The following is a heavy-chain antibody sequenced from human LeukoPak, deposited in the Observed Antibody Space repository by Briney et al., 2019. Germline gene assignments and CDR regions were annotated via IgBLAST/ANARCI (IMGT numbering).Heavy chain of an antibody. CDR2: IYYSGST. CDR1: GGSISGSSYY. CDR3: ARGGDSMIVVGPFDY. Sequence: SETLSLTCTVSGGSISGSSYYWGWIRQPPGKGLEWIGSIYYSGSTYYNPSLKSRVTISVDTSKNQFSLKLSSVTAADTAVYYCARGGDSMIVVGPFDYWGQGTLVTVSS. J-gene: IGHJ4*02. D-gene: IGHD3-22*01. V-gene: IGHV4-39*01.